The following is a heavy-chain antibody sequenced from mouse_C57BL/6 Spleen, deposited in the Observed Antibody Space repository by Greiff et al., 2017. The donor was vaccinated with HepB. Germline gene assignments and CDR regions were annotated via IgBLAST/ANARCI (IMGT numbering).Heavy chain of an antibody. CDR1: GYTFTSYW. V-gene: IGHV1-55*01. CDR2: IYPGSGST. CDR3: ARPGLYWYFDV. J-gene: IGHJ1*03. Sequence: QVQLQQSGAELVKPGASVKMSCKASGYTFTSYWITWVKQRPGQGLEWIGDIYPGSGSTNYNEKFKSKAKLTVDTSSSTAYMQRSSLTSEDSAVYYCARPGLYWYFDVWGTGTTVTVSS. D-gene: IGHD3-1*01.